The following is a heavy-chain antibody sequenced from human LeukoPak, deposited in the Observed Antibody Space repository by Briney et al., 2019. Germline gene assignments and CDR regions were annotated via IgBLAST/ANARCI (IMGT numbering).Heavy chain of an antibody. V-gene: IGHV1-24*01. CDR3: ATENASGSYFDY. CDR2: FDPEDAET. CDR1: GYTLTELS. D-gene: IGHD3-10*01. J-gene: IGHJ4*02. Sequence: AASVKVSCKVSGYTLTELSMHWVRQAPGKGLEWMGGFDPEDAETIYAQKFQGGVTMTEDTSTDTAYMELSGLRSEDTAVYYCATENASGSYFDYWGQGTLVTVTS.